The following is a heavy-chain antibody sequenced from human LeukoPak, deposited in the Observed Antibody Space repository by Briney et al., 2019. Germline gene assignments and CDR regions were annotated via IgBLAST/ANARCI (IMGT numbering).Heavy chain of an antibody. CDR2: ILYDGSNK. Sequence: GGSLRLSCAASGFTFSDYGMHWVRQAPGKGLEWVALILYDGSNKYYADSVRGRFTISRDNSKNTLYLQMNSLRAEDTAVYYCARAGYYGSGSYYGFDYWGQGTLVTVSS. V-gene: IGHV3-30*12. J-gene: IGHJ4*02. CDR1: GFTFSDYG. CDR3: ARAGYYGSGSYYGFDY. D-gene: IGHD3-10*01.